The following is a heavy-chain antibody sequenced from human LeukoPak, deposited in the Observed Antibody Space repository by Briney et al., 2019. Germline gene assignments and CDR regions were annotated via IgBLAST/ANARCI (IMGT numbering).Heavy chain of an antibody. CDR2: MNPNSGNT. V-gene: IGHV1-8*01. Sequence: ASVKVSCKASGYTFTSYDINWVRQATGQGLEWMGWMNPNSGNTGYAQKFQGRVTMTRNTSINTAYMELSSLRSEDTAVYYCARGRRYYGSGRPTRYFDYWGQGTLVTVSS. D-gene: IGHD3-10*01. CDR1: GYTFTSYD. J-gene: IGHJ4*02. CDR3: ARGRRYYGSGRPTRYFDY.